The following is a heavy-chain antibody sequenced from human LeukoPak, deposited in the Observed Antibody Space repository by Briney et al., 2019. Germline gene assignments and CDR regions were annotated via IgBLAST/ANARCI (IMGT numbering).Heavy chain of an antibody. CDR1: GFTFSSYG. CDR2: ISGSGGST. CDR3: AKVTPPVMVWFGELLNLLGALDY. V-gene: IGHV3-23*01. D-gene: IGHD3-10*01. Sequence: GGSLRLSCAASGFTFSSYGMSWVRQAPGKGLEWVSAISGSGGSTYYADSVKGRFTISRDNSKNTLYLQMNSLRAEDTAVYYCAKVTPPVMVWFGELLNLLGALDYWGQGTLVTASS. J-gene: IGHJ4*02.